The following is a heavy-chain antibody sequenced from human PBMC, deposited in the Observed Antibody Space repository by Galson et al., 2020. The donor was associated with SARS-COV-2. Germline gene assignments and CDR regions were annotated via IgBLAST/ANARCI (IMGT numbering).Heavy chain of an antibody. Sequence: GGSLRLSCAASGFTFSSYWMHWVRQAPGKGLVWVSRIYSEGSSTSYADSVKGRFTISGDNAKNTLYLQMNSLRAEDTAVCYCARGDMGNDYFDYWGQGTLVTVSS. V-gene: IGHV3-74*01. D-gene: IGHD7-27*01. CDR2: IYSEGSST. CDR1: GFTFSSYW. J-gene: IGHJ4*02. CDR3: ARGDMGNDYFDY.